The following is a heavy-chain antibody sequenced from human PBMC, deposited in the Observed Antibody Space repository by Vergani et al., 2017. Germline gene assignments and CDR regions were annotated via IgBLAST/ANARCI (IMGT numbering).Heavy chain of an antibody. CDR3: AKHFRGWGIDY. J-gene: IGHJ4*02. CDR1: GFTLSNYD. D-gene: IGHD3-16*01. Sequence: QVQLVESGGGVVQRGGSLRLSCATSGFTLSNYDMQWIRQGPGKGLEFVAFIQFDGNNQYYADSVKGRFTLSRDFSKNTLYLQMNSLRTDDTATYYCAKHFRGWGIDYWGQGTQVNVSS. CDR2: IQFDGNNQ. V-gene: IGHV3-30*02.